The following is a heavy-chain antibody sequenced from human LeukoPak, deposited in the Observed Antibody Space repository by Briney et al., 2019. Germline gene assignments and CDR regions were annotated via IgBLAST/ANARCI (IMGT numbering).Heavy chain of an antibody. CDR1: GGSISSYL. CDR3: AKSYDSSGYHWYFDL. J-gene: IGHJ2*01. V-gene: IGHV4-4*07. CDR2: FNTIGIT. Sequence: SGRLSLTCVVAGGSISSYLGSCIWQPAGERLGWVGRFNTIGITIYNPSRESRVNVSVDTSKNQFTLKLSSMTAADTDVYYCAKSYDSSGYHWYFDLWGRGTLVTVSS. D-gene: IGHD3-22*01.